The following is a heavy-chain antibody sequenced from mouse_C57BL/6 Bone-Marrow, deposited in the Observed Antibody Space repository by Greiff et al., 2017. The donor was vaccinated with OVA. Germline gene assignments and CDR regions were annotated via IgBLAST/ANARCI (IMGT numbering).Heavy chain of an antibody. CDR1: GYTFTSYW. D-gene: IGHD2-4*01. CDR3: AKLRRGGYWYFDV. V-gene: IGHV1-69*01. J-gene: IGHJ1*03. Sequence: QVQLQQPGAELVMPGASVKLSCKASGYTFTSYWMHWVKQRPGQGLEWIGEIDPSDSYTNYNQKFKGKSTLTVDKSSSTAYMQLSSLTSEDSAVYYCAKLRRGGYWYFDVWGTGTTVTVSS. CDR2: IDPSDSYT.